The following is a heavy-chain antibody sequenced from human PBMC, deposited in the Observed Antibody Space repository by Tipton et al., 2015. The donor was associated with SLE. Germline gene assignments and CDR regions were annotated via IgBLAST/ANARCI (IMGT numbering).Heavy chain of an antibody. CDR1: GFSVSSNY. V-gene: IGHV3-21*01. CDR3: AREAYDFWSGYYCYFDY. CDR2: ISSGSSYI. J-gene: IGHJ4*02. D-gene: IGHD3-3*01. Sequence: SLRLSCAASGFSVSSNYMNWVRQAPGKGLEWVSSISSGSSYIYYADSVKGRFTISRDNAKNSLYLQMNSLRAEDTAVYYCAREAYDFWSGYYCYFDYWGQGTLVTVSS.